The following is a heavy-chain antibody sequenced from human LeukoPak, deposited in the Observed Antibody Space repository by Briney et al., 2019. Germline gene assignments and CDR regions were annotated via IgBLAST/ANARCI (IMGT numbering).Heavy chain of an antibody. J-gene: IGHJ3*02. CDR1: GFTFSSYG. CDR3: AKEAHAYGSGSYYLMGAFDI. V-gene: IGHV3-23*01. Sequence: PGGSLRLSCAASGFTFSSYGMSWVRQAPGKGLEWVSAISGSGGSTYYADSVKGRFTISRDNSKNTLYLQMNSLRAEDMAVYYCAKEAHAYGSGSYYLMGAFDIWGQGTMVTVSS. D-gene: IGHD3-10*01. CDR2: ISGSGGST.